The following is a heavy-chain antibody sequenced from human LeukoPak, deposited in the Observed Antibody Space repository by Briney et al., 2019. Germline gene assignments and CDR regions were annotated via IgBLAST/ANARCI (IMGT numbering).Heavy chain of an antibody. CDR1: GGTFSSYA. J-gene: IGHJ3*02. V-gene: IGHV1-69*05. CDR3: ARHYYDSSGYYRMAAFDI. D-gene: IGHD3-22*01. CDR2: IIPIFGTA. Sequence: GSSVKVSCKASGGTFSSYAISWVRQAPGQGLEWMGGIIPIFGTANYAQKFQGRVTITTDESTSTAYMELSSLRSEDTAVYYCARHYYDSSGYYRMAAFDIWGQGIMVTVSS.